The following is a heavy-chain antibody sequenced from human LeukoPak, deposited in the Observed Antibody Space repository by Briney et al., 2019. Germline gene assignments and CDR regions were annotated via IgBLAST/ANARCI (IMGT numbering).Heavy chain of an antibody. D-gene: IGHD6-19*01. V-gene: IGHV3-23*01. CDR3: AARPTSEAVAPSDF. J-gene: IGHJ4*02. Sequence: GGSLRLSCAASGFIFSNDAMSWVRQAPGKGLEWVSGISGSGGSTYYADSVKGRFTISRDNSKRMLYLQMNSLRAEDTATYYCAARPTSEAVAPSDFWGRGTLVTVSP. CDR2: ISGSGGST. CDR1: GFIFSNDA.